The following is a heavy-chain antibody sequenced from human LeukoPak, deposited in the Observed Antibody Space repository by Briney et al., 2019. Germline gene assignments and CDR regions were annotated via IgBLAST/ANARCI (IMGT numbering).Heavy chain of an antibody. CDR2: IKYDGSYT. Sequence: GGSLRLSCATSGFTLSLAWMHWVRQAPGKGLEWVSRIKYDGSYTNYADSVKGRFTISRDNARNTLSLHMVSLRAEDTAVYFCVRDGDAYNFDFWGQGVLVTVSS. CDR1: GFTLSLAW. D-gene: IGHD5-24*01. CDR3: VRDGDAYNFDF. V-gene: IGHV3-74*01. J-gene: IGHJ4*02.